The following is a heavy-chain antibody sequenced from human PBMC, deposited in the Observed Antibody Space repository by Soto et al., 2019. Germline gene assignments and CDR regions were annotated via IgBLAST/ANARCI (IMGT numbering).Heavy chain of an antibody. CDR1: GYIFTRYG. Sequence: QVQLVQSGAEVKKPGASVKVSCKASGYIFTRYGVSWVRQAPGQGLEWIGWISGYNANTNFAQKFKGRVSLTTDTSTNTAYMEVWSLISDYTAVYYCARDRGAARTLDAFDFWGQGTKVTVSS. J-gene: IGHJ3*01. D-gene: IGHD6-6*01. CDR2: ISGYNANT. V-gene: IGHV1-18*01. CDR3: ARDRGAARTLDAFDF.